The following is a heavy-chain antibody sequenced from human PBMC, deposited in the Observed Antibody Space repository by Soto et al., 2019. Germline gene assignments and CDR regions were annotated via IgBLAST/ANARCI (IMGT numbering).Heavy chain of an antibody. J-gene: IGHJ4*02. CDR3: GRVWYGGNIYYCAY. D-gene: IGHD2-15*01. V-gene: IGHV1-8*01. CDR2: MNPNSGNT. CDR1: GYTFTSYD. Sequence: ALVKVSCKASGYTFTSYDINWVRQATGQGLEWMGWMNPNSGNTGYAQKFQGRVTMTRNTSISTAYMELNSLRAEDTAVYYCGRVWYGGNIYYCAYWGQGALVTVSP.